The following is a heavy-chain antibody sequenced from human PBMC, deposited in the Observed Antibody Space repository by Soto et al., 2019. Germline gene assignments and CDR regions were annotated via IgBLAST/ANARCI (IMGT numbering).Heavy chain of an antibody. CDR1: GYTFTSYY. V-gene: IGHV1-46*01. CDR2: INRSGGST. D-gene: IGHD2-15*01. Sequence: QVQLVQSGAEVKKPGASVKVSCKASGYTFTSYYMHWVRQAPGQGLEWMGIINRSGGSTSYAQKFQGRVTMTRDTSTSTVYMELSSQRSEDTAVYYCASFGMENCSGGSCYSNYYYGMDVWGQGTTVTVSS. CDR3: ASFGMENCSGGSCYSNYYYGMDV. J-gene: IGHJ6*02.